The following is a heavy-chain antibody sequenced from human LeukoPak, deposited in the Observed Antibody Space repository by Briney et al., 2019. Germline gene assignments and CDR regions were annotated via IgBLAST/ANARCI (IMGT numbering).Heavy chain of an antibody. Sequence: SETLSLTCTVSGGSISSGGYYWSWIRQPPGKGLEWIGYIYHSGSTYYNPSLKSRVTISVDRSKNQFSLKLSSVTAADTAVYYCARDRHGSGTYNYYGMDVWGQGTTVTVSS. CDR3: ARDRHGSGTYNYYGMDV. CDR2: IYHSGST. V-gene: IGHV4-30-2*01. D-gene: IGHD3-10*01. CDR1: GGSISSGGYY. J-gene: IGHJ6*02.